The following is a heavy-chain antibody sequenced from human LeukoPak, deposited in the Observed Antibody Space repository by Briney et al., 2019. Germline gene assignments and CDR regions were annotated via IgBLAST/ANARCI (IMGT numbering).Heavy chain of an antibody. Sequence: PSETLSLTCTVSGGSISSYYWSWIRQPAGKGLEWIGRIYTSGSTNYNPSLKSRVTMSVDTSKNQFSLKLSSVTAADTAVYYCARDLEYSSSSGRYYCYGMDVWGQGTTVTVSS. V-gene: IGHV4-4*07. CDR2: IYTSGST. J-gene: IGHJ6*02. CDR3: ARDLEYSSSSGRYYCYGMDV. D-gene: IGHD6-6*01. CDR1: GGSISSYY.